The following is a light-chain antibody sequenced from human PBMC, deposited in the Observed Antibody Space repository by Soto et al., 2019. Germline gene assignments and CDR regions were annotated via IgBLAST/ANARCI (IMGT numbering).Light chain of an antibody. CDR3: CAYSTSGTHV. CDR2: DVN. CDR1: SSDVGSYDY. J-gene: IGLJ1*01. V-gene: IGLV2-14*03. Sequence: QSVLTQPASVSGSPGQSITFSCTGTSSDVGSYDYVSWHQQHPGKAPKLIIYDVNNRPSGVPSRFSGSKSGTTASLIISGLQTEDEADYDCCAYSTSGTHVFGTGTKVTVL.